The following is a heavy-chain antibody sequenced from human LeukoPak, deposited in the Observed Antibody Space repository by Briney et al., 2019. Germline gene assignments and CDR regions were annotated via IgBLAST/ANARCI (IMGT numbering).Heavy chain of an antibody. CDR3: ARGMREMDY. Sequence: SETLSLTCTVSGGSISSGGYYWSWIRQHPGKGLDWIGYIYYSGSTYYNPSRKIRVSISLDTSKTSFSLKLSSVTAADTAVYYCARGMREMDYWGQGTLVTVSS. J-gene: IGHJ4*02. CDR1: GGSISSGGYY. D-gene: IGHD2-8*01. CDR2: IYYSGST. V-gene: IGHV4-31*03.